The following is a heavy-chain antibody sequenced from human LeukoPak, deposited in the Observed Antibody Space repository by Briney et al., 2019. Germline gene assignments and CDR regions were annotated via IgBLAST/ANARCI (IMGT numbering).Heavy chain of an antibody. Sequence: PGGSLRLSCAASGFTFSDYYMSWIRQAPGKGLEWVSYISSSGSTIYYADSVKGRFTISRDNAKNSLYLQMNSLRAEDTAVYYCARTSTENMLVVVKALPLTFDYWGQGTLVTVSS. J-gene: IGHJ4*02. CDR3: ARTSTENMLVVVKALPLTFDY. V-gene: IGHV3-11*01. CDR1: GFTFSDYY. D-gene: IGHD3-22*01. CDR2: ISSSGSTI.